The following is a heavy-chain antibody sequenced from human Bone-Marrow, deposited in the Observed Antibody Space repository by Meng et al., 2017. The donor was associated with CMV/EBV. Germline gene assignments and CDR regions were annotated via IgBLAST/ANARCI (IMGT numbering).Heavy chain of an antibody. CDR2: IYYSGST. CDR1: GGSISSGDYY. V-gene: IGHV4-30-4*08. D-gene: IGHD3-3*01. J-gene: IGHJ5*02. CDR3: ARTHRFLEGWFDP. Sequence: LRLSCTVSGGSISSGDYYWSWIRQPPGKGLEWISYIYYSGSTYYNPSLKSRVTISVDTSKNQFSLKLSSVTAADTAVYYCARTHRFLEGWFDPWGQGTRVTGSS.